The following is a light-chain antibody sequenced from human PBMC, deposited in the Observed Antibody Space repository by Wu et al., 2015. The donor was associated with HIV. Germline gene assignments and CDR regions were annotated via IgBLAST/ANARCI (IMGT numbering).Light chain of an antibody. Sequence: PGERATLVLAGPVRVLVVATLAWVPPDTWPASQTLIFGASSRATGIPDRFSGSGSGTDFTLTISRLEPDDFAVYYCQHYGSSQWTFGQGTKVEIK. CDR1: RVLVVAT. CDR3: QHYGSSQWT. V-gene: IGKV3-20*01. J-gene: IGKJ1*01. CDR2: GAS.